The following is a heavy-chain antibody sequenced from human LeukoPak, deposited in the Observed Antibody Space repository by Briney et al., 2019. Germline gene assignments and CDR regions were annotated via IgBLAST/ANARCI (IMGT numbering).Heavy chain of an antibody. J-gene: IGHJ3*01. CDR2: MYDSGTT. Sequence: PSETLSLTCTVSGGSTSSHHWSWIRQPPGKGLEWIGYMYDSGTTNYNPSLKSRVTISVDTSKNQFSLKLNSVTTADTAVYYCVRGWKWSGPFEVWGQGTMVTVSS. D-gene: IGHD3/OR15-3a*01. CDR1: GGSTSSHH. V-gene: IGHV4-59*11. CDR3: VRGWKWSGPFEV.